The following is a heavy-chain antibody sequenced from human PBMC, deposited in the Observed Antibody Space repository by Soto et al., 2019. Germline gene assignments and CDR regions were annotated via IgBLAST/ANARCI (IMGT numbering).Heavy chain of an antibody. CDR3: ARDLVLYSTYKNWFDP. Sequence: ASVKVSCKASGYTFTGYYMHGVRQAPGQGLEWMGWINPNSGGTNYAQKFQGRVTMTRDTSISTAYMELSRLRSDDTAVYYCARDLVLYSTYKNWFDPCGQGTLVTVSS. CDR2: INPNSGGT. CDR1: GYTFTGYY. D-gene: IGHD5-18*01. J-gene: IGHJ5*02. V-gene: IGHV1-2*02.